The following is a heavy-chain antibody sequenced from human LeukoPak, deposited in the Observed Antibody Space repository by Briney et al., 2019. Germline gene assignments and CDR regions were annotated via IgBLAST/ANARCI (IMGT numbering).Heavy chain of an antibody. Sequence: ASVKVSCKASGYTVTTYYIHCVCQAPGQGLEWMGTLNPSGGRTAYAQNFQTRVTMTRDTSATTFYMEVSSLTSEDTAVYFCARDFCTNTTCSSLSNWGQGTLVTVSS. CDR1: GYTVTTYY. J-gene: IGHJ4*02. CDR2: LNPSGGRT. V-gene: IGHV1-46*01. CDR3: ARDFCTNTTCSSLSN. D-gene: IGHD2-2*01.